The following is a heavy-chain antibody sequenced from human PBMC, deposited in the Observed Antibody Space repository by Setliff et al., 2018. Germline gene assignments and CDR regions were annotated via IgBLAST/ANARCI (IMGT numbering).Heavy chain of an antibody. CDR3: ARGPTYNYGIWDY. J-gene: IGHJ4*02. V-gene: IGHV1-3*03. Sequence: AASVKVSCKASGYTFTDYSIHWVRQAPGQRLEWMGWINAGNGDTQLSQDFQGRLTITTDTSASTAYMELSSLRSEDMAVYFCARGPTYNYGIWDYWGQGTLVTVSS. CDR2: INAGNGDT. CDR1: GYTFTDYS. D-gene: IGHD5-18*01.